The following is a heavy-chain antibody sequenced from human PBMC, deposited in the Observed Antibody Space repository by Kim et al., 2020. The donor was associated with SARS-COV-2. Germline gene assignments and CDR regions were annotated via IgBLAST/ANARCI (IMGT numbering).Heavy chain of an antibody. CDR3: ARGSVVATPYDAFDI. Sequence: ASVKVYCKASGYTFTSYYMHWVRQAPGQGLEWMGIINPSGGSTSYAQKFQGRVTMTRDTSTSTVYMELSSLRSEDTAVYYCARGSVVATPYDAFDIWGQGTMVTVSS. CDR2: INPSGGST. CDR1: GYTFTSYY. D-gene: IGHD1-26*01. V-gene: IGHV1-46*01. J-gene: IGHJ3*02.